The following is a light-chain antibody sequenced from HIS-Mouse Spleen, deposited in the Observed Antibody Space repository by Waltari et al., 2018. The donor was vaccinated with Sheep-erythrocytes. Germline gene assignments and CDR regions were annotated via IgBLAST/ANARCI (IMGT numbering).Light chain of an antibody. Sequence: QSALTQPPSASGSPGQSVTIPCPGTSSDVCGYNYVSWYQQHPGKAPKLMIYEVSNRPSGVSNRFSGSKSGNTASLTISGLQAEDEADYYCSSYTSSSTYVFGTGTKVTVL. CDR1: SSDVCGYNY. CDR3: SSYTSSSTYV. CDR2: EVS. J-gene: IGLJ1*01. V-gene: IGLV2-14*01.